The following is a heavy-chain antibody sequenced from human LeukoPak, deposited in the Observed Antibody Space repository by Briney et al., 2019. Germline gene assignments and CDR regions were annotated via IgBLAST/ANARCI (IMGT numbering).Heavy chain of an antibody. J-gene: IGHJ4*02. CDR2: ITTNGDNT. V-gene: IGHV3-23*01. CDR3: AKGGRPAAGWYIFDY. CDR1: GFAFTSYV. Sequence: GGSLRLSCAASGFAFTSYVMTWVRQAPGKGLEWVSTITTNGDNTYYADSVKGRFTISRDNSKNTLYLQVNSLRAEDTAIYYCAKGGRPAAGWYIFDYWGQGTLVTVSS. D-gene: IGHD6-13*01.